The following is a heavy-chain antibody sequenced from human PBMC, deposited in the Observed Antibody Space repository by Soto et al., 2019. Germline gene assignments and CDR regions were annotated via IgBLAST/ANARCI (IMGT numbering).Heavy chain of an antibody. D-gene: IGHD3-10*01. CDR3: AKMAITMVRGADQQKDY. V-gene: IGHV3-23*01. CDR1: GFTFSSYA. J-gene: IGHJ4*02. Sequence: GGSLRLSCAASGFTFSSYAMSWVRQAPGKGLEWVSAISGSGGSTYYADSVKGRFTISRDNSKNTLYLQMNSLRAEDTAVYYCAKMAITMVRGADQQKDYWGQGTLVTVSS. CDR2: ISGSGGST.